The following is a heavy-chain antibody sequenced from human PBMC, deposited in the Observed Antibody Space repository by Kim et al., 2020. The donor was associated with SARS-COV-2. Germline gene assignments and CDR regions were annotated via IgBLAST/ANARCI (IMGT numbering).Heavy chain of an antibody. V-gene: IGHV4-39*01. J-gene: IGHJ5*02. CDR3: ARPRLYGGNRSWFDP. D-gene: IGHD4-17*01. Sequence: PSPKSRVTISVDTSKKQFSLSLRSVTAADTAVYYCARPRLYGGNRSWFDPWGQGTLVTVSS.